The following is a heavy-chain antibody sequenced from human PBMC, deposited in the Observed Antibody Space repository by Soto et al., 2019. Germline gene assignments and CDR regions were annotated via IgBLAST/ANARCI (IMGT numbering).Heavy chain of an antibody. D-gene: IGHD3-3*01. CDR3: SRQASDFWSGKPPYYMDV. CDR1: GFTFSGSA. CDR2: IRSKPNNYAT. J-gene: IGHJ6*03. V-gene: IGHV3-73*01. Sequence: EVQLVEAGGGLVEPGGPLKLSCAASGFTFSGSAMHWVRQASGKGLEWVGRIRSKPNNYATAYGAAVKGRFTISRDDSKNTAYLQMNSLTTEDTAVYYCSRQASDFWSGKPPYYMDVWGKGTTVTVSS.